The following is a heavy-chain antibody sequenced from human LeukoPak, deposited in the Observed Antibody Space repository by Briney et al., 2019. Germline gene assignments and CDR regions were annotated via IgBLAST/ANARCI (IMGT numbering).Heavy chain of an antibody. CDR3: ARDVNGYSSTWYDY. CDR1: GFTFSSYS. D-gene: IGHD6-13*01. Sequence: GGSLRLSCAASGFTFSSYSMNWVRQAPGKGLEWASYISSSSSTIYYADSVKGRFTISRDNAKNSLYLQMNSLRAEDTAVYYCARDVNGYSSTWYDYWGQGTLVTVSS. CDR2: ISSSSSTI. J-gene: IGHJ4*02. V-gene: IGHV3-48*01.